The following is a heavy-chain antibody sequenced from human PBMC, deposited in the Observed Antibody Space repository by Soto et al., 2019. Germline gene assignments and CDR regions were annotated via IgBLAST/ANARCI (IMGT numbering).Heavy chain of an antibody. CDR2: VDYTRST. CDR1: GASVGGHY. D-gene: IGHD3-22*01. V-gene: IGHV4-59*02. Sequence: QVQLQESGPGLVKPSETLSLTCQVSGASVGGHYWSWIRQPPGEGLEWIGFVDYTRSTKTNPFLKSRATISIDTTNNQFSQRLRSATAADTAVYFCAERKYFESSGYNHFDYWAQGILVTASS. CDR3: AERKYFESSGYNHFDY. J-gene: IGHJ4*02.